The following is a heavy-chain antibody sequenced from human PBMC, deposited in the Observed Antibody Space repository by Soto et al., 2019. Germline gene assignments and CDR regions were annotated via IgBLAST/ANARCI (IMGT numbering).Heavy chain of an antibody. Sequence: SETLSLTCTVSGGSISSSSYYWGWIRQPPGKGLEWIGSIYYSGSTYYNPSLKSRVTISVDTSKNQFSLKLSSVTAADTAVYYCARHASPDTIAVAGMDSLDYWGQGTLVTVSS. CDR3: ARHASPDTIAVAGMDSLDY. J-gene: IGHJ4*02. CDR2: IYYSGST. D-gene: IGHD6-19*01. V-gene: IGHV4-39*01. CDR1: GGSISSSSYY.